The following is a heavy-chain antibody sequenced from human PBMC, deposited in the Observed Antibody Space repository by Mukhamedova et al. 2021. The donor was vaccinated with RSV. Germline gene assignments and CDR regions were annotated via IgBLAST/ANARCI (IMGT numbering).Heavy chain of an antibody. V-gene: IGHV3-21*01. CDR2: ISSSSSYI. CDR1: TFSNYA. Sequence: TFSNYAMNWVRQAPGKGLEWVSSISSSSSYIYYADSVKGRFTISRDNAKNSLYLQMNSLRAEDTAVYYCVKGGFDYWGQGTLVT. J-gene: IGHJ4*02. CDR3: VKGGFDY. D-gene: IGHD3-16*01.